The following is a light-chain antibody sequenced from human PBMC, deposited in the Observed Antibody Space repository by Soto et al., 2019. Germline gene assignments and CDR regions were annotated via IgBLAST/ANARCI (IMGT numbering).Light chain of an antibody. CDR2: GAS. CDR3: QQYGSSRT. J-gene: IGKJ1*01. Sequence: EIVLTQSPGTLSLSPGEIATLSCRASQSVSSSYLAWYQQKPGQAPRLLIYGASSRATGIPDRFSGSGSGTDFTLTISRLEPEDFAVYYCQQYGSSRTFGQGPKVEI. CDR1: QSVSSSY. V-gene: IGKV3-20*01.